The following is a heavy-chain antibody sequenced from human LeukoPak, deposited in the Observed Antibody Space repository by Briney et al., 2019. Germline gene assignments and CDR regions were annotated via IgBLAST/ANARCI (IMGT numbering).Heavy chain of an antibody. CDR2: FYPEDGET. V-gene: IGHV1-24*01. CDR1: GYTLTELS. Sequence: GASVTLSCKVSGYTLTELSMHWVRQAPGKGLEWMGGFYPEDGETIYAQTFQGRVTMTEDTSTDTAYMELSSLRSEDTAVYYCLSEQWLVRGENYWGQGTLVTVSS. J-gene: IGHJ4*02. CDR3: LSEQWLVRGENY. D-gene: IGHD6-19*01.